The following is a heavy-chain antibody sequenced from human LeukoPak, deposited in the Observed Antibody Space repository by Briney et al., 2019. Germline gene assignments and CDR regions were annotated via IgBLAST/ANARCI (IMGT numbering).Heavy chain of an antibody. CDR1: GYTFTSYD. D-gene: IGHD2-2*01. CDR2: MNPNSGNT. V-gene: IGHV1-8*01. J-gene: IGHJ4*02. Sequence: GASVKVSCKASGYTFTSYDINWVRQATGQGLEWMGWMNPNSGNTGYAQKFQGRVTMTRNTSISTAYMELSSLRSEDTAVYYCARGRRDIVVVPAAKASYYFDYWGQRTLVTVSS. CDR3: ARGRRDIVVVPAAKASYYFDY.